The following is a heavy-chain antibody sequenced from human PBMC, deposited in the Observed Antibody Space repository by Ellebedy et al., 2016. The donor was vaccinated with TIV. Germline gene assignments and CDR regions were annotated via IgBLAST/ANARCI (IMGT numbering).Heavy chain of an antibody. J-gene: IGHJ5*02. CDR3: VGGWHFNP. D-gene: IGHD6-19*01. Sequence: PGGSLRLSCVASGFTFSSNWMHWVRQVPGKGLVWVSRIKNDGSSTTYADSVKGRFTISRDNAKNTLYLQMDSLRVEDTAVYYCVGGWHFNPWGQGTLVTVSS. CDR1: GFTFSSNW. V-gene: IGHV3-74*01. CDR2: IKNDGSST.